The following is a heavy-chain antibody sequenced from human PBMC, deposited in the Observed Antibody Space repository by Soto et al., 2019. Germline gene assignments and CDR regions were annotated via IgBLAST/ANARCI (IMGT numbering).Heavy chain of an antibody. D-gene: IGHD5-18*01. J-gene: IGHJ4*02. CDR3: ASSEDTALAHSHEN. V-gene: IGHV3-11*05. Sequence: QVELVESGGGLVKPGGSLRLSCAASGFIFSDYYMSWVRQAPGKGLEWISFISNRGTYTKYADSVKGRFTISRDNAKNSLYLQMNSLRAEDTAVDYCASSEDTALAHSHENWGQGTLVTVSS. CDR1: GFIFSDYY. CDR2: ISNRGTYT.